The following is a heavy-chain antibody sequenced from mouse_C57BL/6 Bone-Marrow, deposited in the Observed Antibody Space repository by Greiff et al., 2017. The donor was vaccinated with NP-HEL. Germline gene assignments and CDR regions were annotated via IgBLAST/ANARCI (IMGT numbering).Heavy chain of an antibody. D-gene: IGHD2-1*01. CDR2: INPNYGTT. Sequence: EVKLVESGPELVKPGASVKISCKASGYSFTDYNMNWVKQSNGKSLEWIGVINPNYGTTSYNQKFKGKATLTVDQSSSTAYMQLNSLTSEDSAVYYCVLEGNYGAMDYWGQGTSVTVSS. J-gene: IGHJ4*01. CDR1: GYSFTDYN. CDR3: VLEGNYGAMDY. V-gene: IGHV1-39*01.